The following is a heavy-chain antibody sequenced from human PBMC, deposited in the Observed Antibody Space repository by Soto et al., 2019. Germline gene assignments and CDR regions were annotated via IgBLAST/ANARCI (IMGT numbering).Heavy chain of an antibody. Sequence: QVQLQESGPGLVKPSQTLSLTCTVSGGSISSGDYYWSWIRQPPGKGLEWIGYIYYSGSTYYNPSLKSRVTMSGDTPKNQSSLKLSSVTPADTAVYYWARESEALMRSGSSEDWFVPWGQGTLVTVSS. CDR3: ARESEALMRSGSSEDWFVP. CDR2: IYYSGST. CDR1: GGSISSGDYY. V-gene: IGHV4-30-4*01. J-gene: IGHJ5*02. D-gene: IGHD3-10*01.